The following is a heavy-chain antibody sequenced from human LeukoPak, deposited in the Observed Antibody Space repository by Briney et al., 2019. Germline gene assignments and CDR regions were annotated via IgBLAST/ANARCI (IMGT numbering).Heavy chain of an antibody. CDR1: GFTFSSYG. Sequence: PGGSLRLSCAASGFTFSSYGMHWVRQAPGKGLEWVAVIWYDGSNEYYADSVKGRFTISRDNSKNTLYLQMNSLRAEDTAVYYCARDAYCSSTSCYEIDYWGQGTLVTVSS. D-gene: IGHD2-2*01. CDR3: ARDAYCSSTSCYEIDY. V-gene: IGHV3-33*01. J-gene: IGHJ4*02. CDR2: IWYDGSNE.